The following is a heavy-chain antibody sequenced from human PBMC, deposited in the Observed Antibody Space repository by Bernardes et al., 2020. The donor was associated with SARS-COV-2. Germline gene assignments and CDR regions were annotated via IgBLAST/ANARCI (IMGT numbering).Heavy chain of an antibody. CDR1: GFTFRTYW. CDR3: VRDLAGGSGS. J-gene: IGHJ4*02. CDR2: LNEDGSIT. D-gene: IGHD2-15*01. V-gene: IGHV3-74*01. Sequence: SLRLSCVVSGFTFRTYWMHWVRQAPGKGLEWVSRLNEDGSITTYADSVKGRFTISRDNAKNTLYLQMHSLRVEDTATYYCVRDLAGGSGSWGQGNLVTVSS.